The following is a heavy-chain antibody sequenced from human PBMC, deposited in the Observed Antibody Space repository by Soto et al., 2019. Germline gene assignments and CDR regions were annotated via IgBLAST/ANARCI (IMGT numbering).Heavy chain of an antibody. CDR1: GVAVGSNY. V-gene: IGHV3-53*01. CDR3: AREYVGADY. CDR2: IYSGGST. Sequence: RLTWAASGVAVGSNYRSWVRQAPGKGLEWVSVIYSGGSTYYADSVKGRFTISRDNSKNTLYLQMNSLRAEDTAVYYCAREYVGADYWGQGTLVTVSS. D-gene: IGHD1-26*01. J-gene: IGHJ4*02.